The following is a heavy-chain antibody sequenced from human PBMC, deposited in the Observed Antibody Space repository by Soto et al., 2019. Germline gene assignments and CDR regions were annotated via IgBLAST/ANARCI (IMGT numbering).Heavy chain of an antibody. J-gene: IGHJ4*02. CDR3: ARDIVATLSILDY. D-gene: IGHD5-12*01. V-gene: IGHV3-21*01. Sequence: PGGSLRLSCAASGFTFSSYSMNWVRQAPGKGLEWVSSISSSSSYIYYADSVKGRFTISRDNAKNSLYLQMNSLRAEDTAVYYCARDIVATLSILDYWGQGTLVTVSS. CDR1: GFTFSSYS. CDR2: ISSSSSYI.